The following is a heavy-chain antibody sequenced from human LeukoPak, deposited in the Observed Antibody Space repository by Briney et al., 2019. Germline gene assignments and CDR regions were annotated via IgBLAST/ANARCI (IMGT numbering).Heavy chain of an antibody. Sequence: GGSLRLSCAAPGFIVSSNYMSWVRQAPGKGLEWVSVIYSGGSTYYADSVKGRFTISRDNSKNTLYLHMHSLRADDTALYYCAKDLHGAFDYWGQGILVTVSS. V-gene: IGHV3-66*01. CDR1: GFIVSSNY. D-gene: IGHD3-10*01. CDR2: IYSGGST. CDR3: AKDLHGAFDY. J-gene: IGHJ4*02.